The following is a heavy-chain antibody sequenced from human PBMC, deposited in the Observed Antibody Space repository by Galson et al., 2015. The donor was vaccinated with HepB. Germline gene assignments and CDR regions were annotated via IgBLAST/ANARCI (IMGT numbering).Heavy chain of an antibody. CDR1: GFIFSGSA. CDR2: IRSKANYYAT. CDR3: IRLGDLSGYSSR. D-gene: IGHD2-2*01. Sequence: SLRLSCAASGFIFSGSAIDWVRQASGKGLEWVGRIRSKANYYATLYVPSLKGRFTISRDDSKNMAYLHMRSLKTEDTAVYYCIRLGDLSGYSSRWGQGTLVTVSS. V-gene: IGHV3-73*01. J-gene: IGHJ4*02.